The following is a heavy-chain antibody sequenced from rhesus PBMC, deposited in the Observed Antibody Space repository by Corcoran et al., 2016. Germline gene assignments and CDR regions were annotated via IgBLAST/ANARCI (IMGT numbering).Heavy chain of an antibody. CDR3: GRGGAAGLGDRFDV. J-gene: IGHJ5-1*01. Sequence: QVQLVQSGAEVKKPGSSRKVSCKASGNTFTDYYIPWVRPAPRPGLEWMGGINLYNGNTKYAQKFQGRFTMTRATSASTAYMELSSLRSEDTAVYYCGRGGAAGLGDRFDVWGPGVLVTVSS. CDR1: GNTFTDYY. V-gene: IGHV1S2*01. D-gene: IGHD6-13*01. CDR2: INLYNGNT.